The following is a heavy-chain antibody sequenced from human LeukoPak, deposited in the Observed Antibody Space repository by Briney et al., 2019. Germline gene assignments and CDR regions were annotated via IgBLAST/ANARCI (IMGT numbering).Heavy chain of an antibody. D-gene: IGHD5-12*01. V-gene: IGHV4-59*11. J-gene: IGHJ5*02. CDR2: IYYRGST. Sequence: SETLSLTCTVSGGSISGHYWSWIRQPPGKGLEWIGYIYYRGSTSYNPSLKSRVTISVDTSKNQFSLDLSSVTAADTAVYYCARELISEYSRSHSHFDPWGQGTLVTVSS. CDR1: GGSISGHY. CDR3: ARELISEYSRSHSHFDP.